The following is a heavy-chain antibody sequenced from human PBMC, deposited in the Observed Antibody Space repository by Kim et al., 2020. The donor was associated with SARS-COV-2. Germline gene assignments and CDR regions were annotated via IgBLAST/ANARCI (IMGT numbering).Heavy chain of an antibody. CDR1: GFTFSSYA. CDR3: ARAIRAAAGTKGYYYYYG. CDR2: ISYDGSNK. V-gene: IGHV3-30*04. D-gene: IGHD6-13*01. Sequence: GGSLRLSCAASGFTFSSYAMHWVRQAPGKGLEWVAVISYDGSNKYYADSVKGRFTISRDNSKNTLYLQMNSLRAEDTAVYYCARAIRAAAGTKGYYYYYG. J-gene: IGHJ6*01.